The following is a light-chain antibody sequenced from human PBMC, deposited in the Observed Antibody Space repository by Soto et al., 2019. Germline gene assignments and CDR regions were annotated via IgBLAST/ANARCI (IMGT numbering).Light chain of an antibody. V-gene: IGLV2-14*02. J-gene: IGLJ3*02. CDR1: SSDIGSYDL. CDR3: SSYVVSYNWV. Sequence: QSALTQPASVSGSPGQSITISCTGTSSDIGSYDLVSWYQQHPGTAPKLIIYEVTKRPSGVPYRFSGSKSGNTASLTVSGLQAEDEADYYCSSYVVSYNWVFGGGTKLTVL. CDR2: EVT.